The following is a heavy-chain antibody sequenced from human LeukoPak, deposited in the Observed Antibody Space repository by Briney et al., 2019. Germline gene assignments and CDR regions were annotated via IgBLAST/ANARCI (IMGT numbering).Heavy chain of an antibody. V-gene: IGHV1-18*01. CDR2: ISAYNGNT. Sequence: GASVKVSCKASGYTSTSYGISWVRQALGQGLEWMGWISAYNGNTNYAQKLQGRVTMTTDTSTSTAYMELRSLRSDDTAVYYCARDHDILTGPRDYYYYGMDVWGQGTTVTVSS. D-gene: IGHD3-9*01. CDR3: ARDHDILTGPRDYYYYGMDV. CDR1: GYTSTSYG. J-gene: IGHJ6*02.